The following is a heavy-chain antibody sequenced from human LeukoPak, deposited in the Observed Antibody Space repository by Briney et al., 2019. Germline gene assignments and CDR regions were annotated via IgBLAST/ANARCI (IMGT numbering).Heavy chain of an antibody. CDR3: AEASGAYYDTSGFDC. D-gene: IGHD3-22*01. Sequence: PGRSLRLSCAASGFTFDDYAMDWVRQAPGKGLEWVSGISWNSGDIGYADSVKGRFTISRDNAKNSLYLQMYSLRAEDTAFYYCAEASGAYYDTSGFDCWGQGTLVTVSS. V-gene: IGHV3-9*01. J-gene: IGHJ4*02. CDR1: GFTFDDYA. CDR2: ISWNSGDI.